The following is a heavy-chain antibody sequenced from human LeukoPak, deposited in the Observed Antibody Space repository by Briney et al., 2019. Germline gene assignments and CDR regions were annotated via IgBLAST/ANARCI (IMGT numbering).Heavy chain of an antibody. V-gene: IGHV1-69*05. CDR1: GYTFTSYG. CDR2: IIPIFGTA. D-gene: IGHD3-3*01. J-gene: IGHJ4*02. Sequence: SVKVSCKASGYTFTSYGISWVRQAPGQGLEWMGGIIPIFGTANYAQKFQGRVTITTDESTSTAYMELSSLRSEDTAVYYCARASDFWSGGDYWGQGTLVTVSS. CDR3: ARASDFWSGGDY.